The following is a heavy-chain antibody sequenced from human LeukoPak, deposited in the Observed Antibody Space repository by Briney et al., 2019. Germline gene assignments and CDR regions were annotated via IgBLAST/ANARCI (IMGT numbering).Heavy chain of an antibody. Sequence: GGSLRLSCAASGFTFSSYSMDWVRQAPGKGLEWVSSISSSSSYIYYADSVKGRFTISRDNAKNSLYLQMNSLRAEDTAVYYCAREFRDCSGGSCYRGWFDPWGQGTLVTVSS. CDR2: ISSSSSYI. J-gene: IGHJ5*02. D-gene: IGHD2-15*01. CDR1: GFTFSSYS. V-gene: IGHV3-21*01. CDR3: AREFRDCSGGSCYRGWFDP.